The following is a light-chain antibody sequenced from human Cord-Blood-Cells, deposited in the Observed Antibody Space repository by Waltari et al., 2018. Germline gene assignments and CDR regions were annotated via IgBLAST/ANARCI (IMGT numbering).Light chain of an antibody. CDR1: QSVSSY. CDR2: GAS. CDR3: QQRSNWPPWT. Sequence: EIVLTQSPATLSLSPGERATLSCRASQSVSSYLAWYQQKPGQAPRLLIYGASNRATGIPARFSGSGSGTDFNLTISSLEPEDFAVYYCQQRSNWPPWTFGQGTKVEIK. V-gene: IGKV3-11*01. J-gene: IGKJ1*01.